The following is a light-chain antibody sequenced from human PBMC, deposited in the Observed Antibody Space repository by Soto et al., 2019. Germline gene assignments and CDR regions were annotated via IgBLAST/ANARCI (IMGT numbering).Light chain of an antibody. CDR1: NSDVGGSNY. V-gene: IGLV2-14*01. CDR2: DVS. Sequence: HSVLTQPASVSGSPGQSITISCPGTNSDVGGSNYVSWYQQYPDKAPKLMIYDVSNRPSGVSSRFSGSKSGNTASLTISGLQAEDEADYYCSSYTSNSTRVFGTGTKVTV. J-gene: IGLJ1*01. CDR3: SSYTSNSTRV.